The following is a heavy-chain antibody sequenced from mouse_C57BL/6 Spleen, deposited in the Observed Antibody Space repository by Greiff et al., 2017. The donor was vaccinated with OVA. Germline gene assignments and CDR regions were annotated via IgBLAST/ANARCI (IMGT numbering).Heavy chain of an antibody. Sequence: QVQLQQSGAELVKPGASVKISCKASGYAFSSYWMNWVKQRPGKGLEWIGQIYPGDGDTNYNGKFKGKATLTADKSSSTAYMQLSSLTSEDSAVYFCARNPYYYGSSLYAMDYWGQGTSVTVSS. V-gene: IGHV1-80*01. J-gene: IGHJ4*01. CDR1: GYAFSSYW. CDR3: ARNPYYYGSSLYAMDY. D-gene: IGHD1-1*01. CDR2: IYPGDGDT.